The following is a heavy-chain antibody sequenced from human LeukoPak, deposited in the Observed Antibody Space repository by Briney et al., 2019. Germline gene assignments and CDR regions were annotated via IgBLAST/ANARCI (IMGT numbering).Heavy chain of an antibody. Sequence: SETLSLTCTVSGGSISSYYWSWIRPPPGKGLEWIGYIYTSGSTNYNPPLKSRVTISVDTSKNQFSLKLSSVTAADTAVYYCARTVTTARFFDYWGQGTLVTVSS. CDR1: GGSISSYY. CDR3: ARTVTTARFFDY. J-gene: IGHJ4*02. V-gene: IGHV4-4*09. CDR2: IYTSGST. D-gene: IGHD4-17*01.